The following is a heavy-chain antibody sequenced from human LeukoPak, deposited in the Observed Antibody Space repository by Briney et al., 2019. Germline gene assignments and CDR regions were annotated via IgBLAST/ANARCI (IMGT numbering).Heavy chain of an antibody. CDR3: ARSVLRFLEWLPNAFDI. Sequence: PSETLSLTCTVSGYSISSGYYWGWIRQPPGKGLEWIGSIYHSGSTNYNPSLKSRVTISVDKSKNQFSLKLSSVTAADTAVYYCARSVLRFLEWLPNAFDIWGQGTMVTVSS. D-gene: IGHD3-3*01. CDR2: IYHSGST. J-gene: IGHJ3*02. V-gene: IGHV4-38-2*02. CDR1: GYSISSGYY.